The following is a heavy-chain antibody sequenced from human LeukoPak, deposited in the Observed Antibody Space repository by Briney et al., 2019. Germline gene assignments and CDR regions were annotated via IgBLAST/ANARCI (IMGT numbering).Heavy chain of an antibody. J-gene: IGHJ4*02. CDR3: ASVDSSGYYLRGQDSHFDY. CDR2: IYYSGST. D-gene: IGHD3-22*01. V-gene: IGHV4-39*07. CDR1: GGSISSSSYY. Sequence: PSETLSLTCTVSGGSISSSSYYWGWIRQPPGKGLEWIGSIYYSGSTYYNPSLKSRVTISVDTSKNQFSLKLSSVTAADTAVYYCASVDSSGYYLRGQDSHFDYWGQGTLVTVSS.